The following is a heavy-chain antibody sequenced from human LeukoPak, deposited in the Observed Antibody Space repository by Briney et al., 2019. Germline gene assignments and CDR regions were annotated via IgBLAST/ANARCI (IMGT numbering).Heavy chain of an antibody. CDR3: ARGRPWYSSSWYPFDY. J-gene: IGHJ4*02. CDR2: INHSGST. CDR1: GGSFSGYY. Sequence: SETLSLTCADYGGSFSGYYWSWIRQPPGKGLEWIGEINHSGSTYYNPSLKSRVTISVDTSKNQFSLKLSSVTAADTAVYYCARGRPWYSSSWYPFDYWGQGTLVTVSS. V-gene: IGHV4-34*01. D-gene: IGHD6-13*01.